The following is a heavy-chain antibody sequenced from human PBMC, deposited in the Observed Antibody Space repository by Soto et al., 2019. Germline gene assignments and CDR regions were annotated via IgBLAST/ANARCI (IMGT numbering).Heavy chain of an antibody. V-gene: IGHV1-46*01. CDR3: ARGGHVVVVTAALDY. D-gene: IGHD2-21*02. Sequence: QVQLVQSGAEVKKPGASVKVSCKASGDTFTDYYIHWVRQAPGQGLEWMGTVNPSGGHTTYAQHCLGRMPMTRDTSTSTRYKELTSLTSEDTAVYYCARGGHVVVVTAALDYWGQGTLVTVSS. J-gene: IGHJ4*02. CDR2: VNPSGGHT. CDR1: GDTFTDYY.